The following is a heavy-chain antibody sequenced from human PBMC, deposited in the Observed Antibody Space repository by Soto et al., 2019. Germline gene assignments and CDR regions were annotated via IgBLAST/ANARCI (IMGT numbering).Heavy chain of an antibody. J-gene: IGHJ3*02. V-gene: IGHV3-9*01. D-gene: IGHD3-10*01. Sequence: GGSLRLSCSASKFTFDDYAMHWVRQAPGKGLEWVSGISWNGGSIGYADSVKARFTISRDNAKNSLYLQMNSLRAEDTAVYYCARGGLTADDAFDIWGQGKMVTVSS. CDR2: ISWNGGSI. CDR3: ARGGLTADDAFDI. CDR1: KFTFDDYA.